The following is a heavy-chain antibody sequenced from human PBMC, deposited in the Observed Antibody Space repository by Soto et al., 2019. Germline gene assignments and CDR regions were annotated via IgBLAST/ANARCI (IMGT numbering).Heavy chain of an antibody. CDR1: GGSFSGYY. D-gene: IGHD3-22*01. CDR2: INHSGST. Sequence: SETLSLTCAVYGGSFSGYYWSWIRQPPGKXLEWIGEINHSGSTNYNPSLKSRVTISVDTSKNQFSLKLSSVTAADTAVYYCARHGSRASIYYFPSYYYFRMDVWPQGSTVTFS. J-gene: IGHJ6*02. CDR3: ARHGSRASIYYFPSYYYFRMDV. V-gene: IGHV4-34*01.